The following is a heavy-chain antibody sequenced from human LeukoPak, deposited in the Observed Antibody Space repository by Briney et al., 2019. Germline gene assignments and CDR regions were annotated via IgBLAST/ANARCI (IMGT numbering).Heavy chain of an antibody. Sequence: SETLSLTCAVSGGSISSSNWWSWVRQPPGKGLEWIGEIYHSGSTNYNPSLKSRVTISVDKSKNQFSLKLSSVTAADTAVYYCARGDYSYGHWAFDYWGQGTLVTVSS. V-gene: IGHV4-4*02. D-gene: IGHD5-18*01. J-gene: IGHJ4*02. CDR3: ARGDYSYGHWAFDY. CDR1: GGSISSSNW. CDR2: IYHSGST.